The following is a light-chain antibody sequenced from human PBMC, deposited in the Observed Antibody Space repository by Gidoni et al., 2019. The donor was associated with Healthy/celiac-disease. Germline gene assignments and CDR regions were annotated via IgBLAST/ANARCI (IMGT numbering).Light chain of an antibody. CDR3: SSYAGSNNLL. V-gene: IGLV2-8*01. CDR2: EVS. CDR1: SNDVVGYNY. Sequence: QSSLTQPPSASGSPGQSVTISCTGTSNDVVGYNYVSWYQQQPGKAPKLMIDEVSKRPSGVPDRVAGAKSGNMAALTVSGRQAEDEADYYCSSYAGSNNLLFGTGTKVTVL. J-gene: IGLJ1*01.